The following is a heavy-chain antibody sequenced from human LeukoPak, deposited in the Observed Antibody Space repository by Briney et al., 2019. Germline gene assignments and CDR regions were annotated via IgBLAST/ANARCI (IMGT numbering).Heavy chain of an antibody. CDR2: ISSSSSTI. CDR1: GFTFSSHW. J-gene: IGHJ4*02. V-gene: IGHV3-48*04. Sequence: PGGSLRLSCAASGFTFSSHWMSWVRQAPGKGLEWVSYISSSSSTIKYADSVKGRFTISRDNAKNSVYLQMNSLRAEDTAVYYCTSFLKIWGQGTLVTVSS. CDR3: TSFLKI.